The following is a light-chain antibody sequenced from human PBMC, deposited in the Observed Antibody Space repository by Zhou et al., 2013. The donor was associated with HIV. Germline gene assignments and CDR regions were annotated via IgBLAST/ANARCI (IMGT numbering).Light chain of an antibody. J-gene: IGKJ5*01. CDR1: QGISSR. CDR3: QQSYSNPIT. V-gene: IGKV1-39*01. CDR2: AAS. Sequence: DIQMTQSPSSLSASVGDRVSITCRASQGISSRFAWYQQKPGKAPKLLIYAASSLHSGVPSRFSGSGSGTDFTLTISSLQPEDFAIYYCQQSYSNPITFGQGTRLEIK.